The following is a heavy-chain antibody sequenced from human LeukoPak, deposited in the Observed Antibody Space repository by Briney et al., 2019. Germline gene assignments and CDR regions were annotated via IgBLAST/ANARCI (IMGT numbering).Heavy chain of an antibody. CDR3: ARGTVLLWFGEPGYYGMDV. CDR2: IYYSGST. J-gene: IGHJ6*02. CDR1: GGSISSGGYY. Sequence: SETLSLTCTVSGGSISSGGYYWSWIRQHPGKGLEWIGYIYYSGSTYYNPSLKSRVTISVDTSKNQFSLKLSSATAADTAVYYCARGTVLLWFGEPGYYGMDVWGQGTTVTVSS. V-gene: IGHV4-31*03. D-gene: IGHD3-10*01.